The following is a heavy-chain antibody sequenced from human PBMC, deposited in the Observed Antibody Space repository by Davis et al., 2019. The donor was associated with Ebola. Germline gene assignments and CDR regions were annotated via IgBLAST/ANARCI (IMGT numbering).Heavy chain of an antibody. D-gene: IGHD2-2*02. CDR2: INPNSGGT. Sequence: ASVKVSCKASGYTFTGYYMHWVRQAPGQGLEWMGWINPNSGGTNYAQKFQGWVTMTRDTSTSTVYMELSSLRSEDTAVYYCALRGGSCSSTSCYTGYYYYYMDVWGKGTTVTVSS. CDR1: GYTFTGYY. V-gene: IGHV1-2*04. J-gene: IGHJ6*03. CDR3: ALRGGSCSSTSCYTGYYYYYMDV.